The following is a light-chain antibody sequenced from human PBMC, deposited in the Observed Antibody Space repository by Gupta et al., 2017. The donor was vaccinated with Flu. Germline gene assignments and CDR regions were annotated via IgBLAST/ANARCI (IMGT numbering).Light chain of an antibody. CDR1: SSNIGSNT. CDR2: SNN. V-gene: IGLV1-44*01. CDR3: AAWDDSLNGHYV. J-gene: IGLJ1*01. Sequence: QSVLTQPPSASGTPGQRVTISCSGSSSNIGSNTVNWYQQPPGTAPKLLIYSNNQRPSGVPDRFSGSKSDTSASLAISGLQSEDEADYYCAAWDDSLNGHYVFGTGTKVTVL.